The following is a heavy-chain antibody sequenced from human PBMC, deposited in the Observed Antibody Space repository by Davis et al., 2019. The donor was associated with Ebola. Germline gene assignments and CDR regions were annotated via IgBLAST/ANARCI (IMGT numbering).Heavy chain of an antibody. CDR2: INSDGSTT. CDR1: GFTFSSYW. J-gene: IGHJ3*02. Sequence: GESLKIPCAASGFTFSSYWMPWVRQAPGKGLVWVSHINSDGSTTSYADSVKGRFTISSDNAKNTLYLQMNSLRAEDTAVYYCATGIWDAFDIWGQGTMVTVSS. V-gene: IGHV3-74*01. CDR3: ATGIWDAFDI.